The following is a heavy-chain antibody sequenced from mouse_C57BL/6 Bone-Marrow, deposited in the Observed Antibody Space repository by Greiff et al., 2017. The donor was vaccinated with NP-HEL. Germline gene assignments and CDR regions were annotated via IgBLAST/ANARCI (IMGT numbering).Heavy chain of an antibody. D-gene: IGHD1-1*01. CDR1: GYAFSSSW. J-gene: IGHJ2*01. Sequence: QVQLQQSGPELVKPGASVKISCKASGYAFSSSWMNWVKQRPGKGLEWIGRIYPGDGDTNYNGKFKGKATLTADKSSSTAYMQLSSLTSEDSAVYFCARRDYYGSSYGYYFDYWGQGTTLTVSS. V-gene: IGHV1-82*01. CDR3: ARRDYYGSSYGYYFDY. CDR2: IYPGDGDT.